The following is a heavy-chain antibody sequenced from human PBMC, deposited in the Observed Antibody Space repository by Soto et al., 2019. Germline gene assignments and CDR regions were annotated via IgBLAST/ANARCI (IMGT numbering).Heavy chain of an antibody. Sequence: QLQLQESGSGLVKPSQTLSLTCAVSGGSISSGGYSWSWIRQPPGKGLEWIGYIYHSGSTYYNPSLKSRVTISADRSKTQFALKLSSVTAADTAVYYCARAAYDRGGPFDYWGQGTLVTVSS. J-gene: IGHJ4*02. V-gene: IGHV4-30-2*01. CDR2: IYHSGST. CDR1: GGSISSGGYS. CDR3: ARAAYDRGGPFDY. D-gene: IGHD3-22*01.